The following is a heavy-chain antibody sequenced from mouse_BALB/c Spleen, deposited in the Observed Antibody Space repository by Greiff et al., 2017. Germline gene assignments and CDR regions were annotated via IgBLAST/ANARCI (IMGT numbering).Heavy chain of an antibody. CDR1: GYTFTSYW. D-gene: IGHD2-14*01. J-gene: IGHJ3*01. CDR2: IDPSDSYT. V-gene: IGHV1-69*02. CDR3: ARSYYRYPWFAY. Sequence: QVQLQQSGAELVKPGASVKLSCKASGYTFTSYWMHWVKQRPGQGLEWIGEIDPSDSYTNYNQKFKGKATLTVDKSSSTAYMQLSSLTSEDSAVYYCARSYYRYPWFAYWGQGTLVTVSA.